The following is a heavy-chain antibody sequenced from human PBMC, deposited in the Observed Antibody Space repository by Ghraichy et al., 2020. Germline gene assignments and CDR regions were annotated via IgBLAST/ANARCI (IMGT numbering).Heavy chain of an antibody. D-gene: IGHD6-25*01. CDR2: VNTDGSNT. CDR1: GFSLNTHW. Sequence: GESLNISCEASGFSLNTHWMHWVRQAPGKGPMWVSRVNTDGSNTAYADSVRGRFTISRDKARNTMWLQMNSLRVDDTAGYYCVAATPSSDHWGQGTLVTVSS. V-gene: IGHV3-74*01. J-gene: IGHJ4*02. CDR3: VAATPSSDH.